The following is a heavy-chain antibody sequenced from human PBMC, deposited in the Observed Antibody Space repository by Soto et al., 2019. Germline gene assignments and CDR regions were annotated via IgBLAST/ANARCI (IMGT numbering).Heavy chain of an antibody. CDR1: GFSLSRDS. CDR2: ISSSSSYI. V-gene: IGHV3-21*01. CDR3: ARDSYGSGSYYNPAWLDP. D-gene: IGHD3-10*01. Sequence: PGGSLRIGCAASGFSLSRDSMNCVRLAPGKGLEWVSSISSSSSYIYYADSVKGRFTISRDNAKNSLYLQMNSLRAEDTAVYYYARDSYGSGSYYNPAWLDPWGHGT. J-gene: IGHJ5*02.